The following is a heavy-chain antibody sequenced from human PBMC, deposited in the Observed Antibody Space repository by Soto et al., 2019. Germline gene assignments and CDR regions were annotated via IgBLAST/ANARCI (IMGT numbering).Heavy chain of an antibody. Sequence: PGESLKISCKGSGYTFSSYWIAWVRQMPGKGLEWMGIIYPPDSDTRYSPSFQGQVTISVDKSISTAYLQWSSLKASDTAIYCCARKTVAGDWVDYWGQGTLVTVSS. D-gene: IGHD6-19*01. CDR3: ARKTVAGDWVDY. CDR1: GYTFSSYW. V-gene: IGHV5-51*01. J-gene: IGHJ4*02. CDR2: IYPPDSDT.